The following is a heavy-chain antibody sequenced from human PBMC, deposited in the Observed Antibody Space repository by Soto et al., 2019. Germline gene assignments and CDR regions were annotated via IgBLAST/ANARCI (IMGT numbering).Heavy chain of an antibody. D-gene: IGHD6-13*01. CDR1: GGSISSYY. Sequence: SETLSLTCTVSGGSISSYYWSWIRQPPGKGLEWIGYIYYSGSTNYNPSLKSRVTISVDTSKNQFSLKLSSVTAADTAVYYCARGWGIAAAGIDYWGQGTLVTVSS. CDR3: ARGWGIAAAGIDY. CDR2: IYYSGST. V-gene: IGHV4-59*01. J-gene: IGHJ4*02.